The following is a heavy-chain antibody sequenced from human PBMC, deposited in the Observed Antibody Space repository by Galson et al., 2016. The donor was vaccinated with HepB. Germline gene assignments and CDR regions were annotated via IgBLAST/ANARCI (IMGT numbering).Heavy chain of an antibody. CDR3: AKDHRSGYYLTYYFDY. CDR2: ISGSGGST. V-gene: IGHV3-23*01. Sequence: SLRLSCAASGFTFSNYAMNWVRQAPGKGLEWVSAISGSGGSTYYADSVKGRFTISRDNSKNTLYLQMNTLRAEDTAVYYCAKDHRSGYYLTYYFDYWGQGTRVTVSS. D-gene: IGHD3-22*01. CDR1: GFTFSNYA. J-gene: IGHJ4*02.